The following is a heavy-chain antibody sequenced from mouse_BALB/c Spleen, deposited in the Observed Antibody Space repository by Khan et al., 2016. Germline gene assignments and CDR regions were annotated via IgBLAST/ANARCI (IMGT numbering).Heavy chain of an antibody. J-gene: IGHJ2*01. CDR2: ISSGGSS. CDR1: GFTFSSYA. CDR3: ATKVYYFDY. V-gene: IGHV5-6-5*01. Sequence: EVELVESGGGLVKPGGSLKFSCAASGFTFSSYAMSWVRQTPEKRLEWVASISSGGSSFYPDILKDRFTISRDNARNILYLQMSSLRSEDTAMYYCATKVYYFDYWGQGTTLTDSS.